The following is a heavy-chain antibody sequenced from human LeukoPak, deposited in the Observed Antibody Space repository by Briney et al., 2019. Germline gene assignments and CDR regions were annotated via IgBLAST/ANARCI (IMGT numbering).Heavy chain of an antibody. J-gene: IGHJ5*02. D-gene: IGHD3-22*01. V-gene: IGHV1-69*05. Sequence: SVKVSCKASGGTFSSYAISWVRQAPGQGLEWMGGIIPIFGTANYAQKFQGRVTITTDESTSTAYMELSSLRSEDTAVYYCARDSYWYYYDSSGHSGWFDPWGQGTLVSVSS. CDR2: IIPIFGTA. CDR3: ARDSYWYYYDSSGHSGWFDP. CDR1: GGTFSSYA.